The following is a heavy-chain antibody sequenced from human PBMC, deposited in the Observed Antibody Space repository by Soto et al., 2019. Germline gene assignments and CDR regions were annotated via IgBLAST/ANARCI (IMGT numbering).Heavy chain of an antibody. D-gene: IGHD5-12*01. Sequence: SVKVSCKGSVYTFTSYGINWVRQAPGQGLEWMGWISGYNGDTNHAQKFQGRVTMTIDTSTTTAYLELRSLRYDDTAVYYCARDGGYYSLDYWGQGTLVTVSA. V-gene: IGHV1-18*04. CDR3: ARDGGYYSLDY. CDR2: ISGYNGDT. J-gene: IGHJ4*02. CDR1: VYTFTSYG.